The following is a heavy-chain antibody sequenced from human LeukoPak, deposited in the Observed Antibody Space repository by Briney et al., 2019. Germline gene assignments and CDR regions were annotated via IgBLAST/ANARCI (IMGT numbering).Heavy chain of an antibody. CDR2: IYPGDSDT. J-gene: IGHJ4*02. CDR1: GYSFTSYW. Sequence: GESLKISCKGSGYSFTSYWIGWVRQMPGEGLEWMGIIYPGDSDTRYSPSFQGQVTISADKSISTAYLQWSSLKASDTAMYYCARECSSTSCYPGFDYWGQGTLVTVSS. D-gene: IGHD2-2*01. CDR3: ARECSSTSCYPGFDY. V-gene: IGHV5-51*01.